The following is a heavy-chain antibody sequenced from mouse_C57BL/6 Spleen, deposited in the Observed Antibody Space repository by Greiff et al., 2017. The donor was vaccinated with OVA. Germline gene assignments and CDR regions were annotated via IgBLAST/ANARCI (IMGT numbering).Heavy chain of an antibody. Sequence: VMLVESGAELVKPGASVKLSCKASGYAFSSYWMNWVKQRPGRGLEWIGKIYPGDGDTNYNGKFKGKATLTADKSSSTAYMQLSSLTSEDSAVYFGARLRSNRRYFDYWGQGTTLTVSS. CDR3: ARLRSNRRYFDY. V-gene: IGHV1-80*01. CDR2: IYPGDGDT. J-gene: IGHJ2*01. D-gene: IGHD2-5*01. CDR1: GYAFSSYW.